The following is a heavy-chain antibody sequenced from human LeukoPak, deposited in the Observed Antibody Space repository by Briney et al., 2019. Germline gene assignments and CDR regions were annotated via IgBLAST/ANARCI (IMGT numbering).Heavy chain of an antibody. CDR2: IIPILGIA. CDR3: ASGDYGDSYIGGEDAFHI. V-gene: IGHV1-69*04. J-gene: IGHJ3*02. CDR1: GDTFNSYA. D-gene: IGHD4-17*01. Sequence: SVKVSCKASGDTFNSYAMSWVRQAPGQGLEWMGRIIPILGIANYAQTFQGRVTITADKSTSTAFMHLSSLRSEDTAVYYCASGDYGDSYIGGEDAFHIWGQGTMVTVSS.